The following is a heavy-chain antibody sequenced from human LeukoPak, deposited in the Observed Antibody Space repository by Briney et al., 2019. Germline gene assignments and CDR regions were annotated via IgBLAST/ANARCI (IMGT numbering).Heavy chain of an antibody. CDR1: GFTFSSYS. CDR3: AKGQDSSGYSSYYFDY. Sequence: GGSLRLSCAASGFTFSSYSMNWVRQAPGKGLEWVSAISGSGGSTYYADSVKGRFTISRDNSKNTLYLQMNSLRAEDTAVYYCAKGQDSSGYSSYYFDYWGQGTLVTVSS. D-gene: IGHD3-22*01. J-gene: IGHJ4*02. CDR2: ISGSGGST. V-gene: IGHV3-23*01.